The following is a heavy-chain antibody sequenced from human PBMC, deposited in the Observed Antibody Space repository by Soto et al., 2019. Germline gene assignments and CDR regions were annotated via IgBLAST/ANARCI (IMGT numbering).Heavy chain of an antibody. D-gene: IGHD2-15*01. CDR2: IIASGGST. CDR3: AKGYCSGGSCYLYYFDY. V-gene: IGHV3-23*01. CDR1: GFTFSTYA. Sequence: GGSLRLSCAASGFTFSTYAMSWVRQAPGKGLEWASAIIASGGSTYYADSVKGRFTISRDNPKNTLYLQMNSLRAEDTAVYYCAKGYCSGGSCYLYYFDYWGQGTLVTVSS. J-gene: IGHJ4*02.